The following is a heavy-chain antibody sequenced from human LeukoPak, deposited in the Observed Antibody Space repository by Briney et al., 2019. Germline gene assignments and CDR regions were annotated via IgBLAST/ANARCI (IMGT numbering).Heavy chain of an antibody. CDR3: ARDGIAAAVPDY. V-gene: IGHV1-2*02. Sequence: ASVKVSCKASGYTFTGYYLHWVRQAPGQGLEWMGWINPNSGDTNYAQKFQGRVTMTRDTSISTAYMELSRLRSDDTAVYYCARDGIAAAVPDYWGQGTLVTVSS. J-gene: IGHJ4*02. CDR1: GYTFTGYY. D-gene: IGHD6-13*01. CDR2: INPNSGDT.